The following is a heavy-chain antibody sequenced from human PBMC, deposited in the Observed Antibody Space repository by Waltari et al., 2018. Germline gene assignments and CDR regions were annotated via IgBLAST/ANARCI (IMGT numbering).Heavy chain of an antibody. D-gene: IGHD3-22*01. CDR3: ARGDSSGYYVGRYYYGMDV. V-gene: IGHV1-69*01. CDR2: IIPIFGTA. CDR1: GGTFSSYA. Sequence: QVQLVQSGAEVKKPGSSVKVSCKASGGTFSSYAISWVRQAPGQGLEWMGGIIPIFGTANYAQKFQGRVTITADESTSTAYMELSSLRSEDTAVYYCARGDSSGYYVGRYYYGMDVWGQGTTVTVSS. J-gene: IGHJ6*02.